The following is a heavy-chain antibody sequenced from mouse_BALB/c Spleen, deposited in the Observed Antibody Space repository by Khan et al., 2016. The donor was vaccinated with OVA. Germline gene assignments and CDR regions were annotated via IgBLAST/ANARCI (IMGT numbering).Heavy chain of an antibody. Sequence: QVQLKQSGAELVNPGTSVKLSCKASGYTFTNYWVHWVRQRPGQGLEWIGEIYPGDGRTIYNEKFKHKSTLTVDRSSSTAYMQLSSLTSEDSAVYYCARNAYYGNYVDSWGQGTTLTVSS. CDR1: GYTFTNYW. CDR3: ARNAYYGNYVDS. V-gene: IGHV1S81*02. CDR2: IYPGDGRT. D-gene: IGHD2-10*01. J-gene: IGHJ2*01.